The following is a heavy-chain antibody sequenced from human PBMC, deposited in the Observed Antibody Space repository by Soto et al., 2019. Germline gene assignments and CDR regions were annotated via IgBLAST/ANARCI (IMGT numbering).Heavy chain of an antibody. J-gene: IGHJ4*02. CDR2: INPNSGNI. Sequence: ASVKVSCKASGNTFTSYDINWVRQATEHGLEWMGWINPNSGNIGYAQKFQGRVTMTRDTAIMTAYMEVSRLRSDDTAVYYCARGRASGSYYLLDYWGQGTLVTVSS. D-gene: IGHD3-10*01. CDR3: ARGRASGSYYLLDY. CDR1: GNTFTSYD. V-gene: IGHV1-8*01.